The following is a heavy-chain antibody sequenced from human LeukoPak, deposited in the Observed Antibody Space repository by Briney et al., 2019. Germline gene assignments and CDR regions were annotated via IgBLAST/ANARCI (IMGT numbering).Heavy chain of an antibody. V-gene: IGHV5-51*01. J-gene: IGHJ4*02. D-gene: IGHD1-20*01. CDR1: GYSFTSYW. Sequence: KFGESLKIPCKGSGYSFTSYWIGWVRQMPGKGLEWMGIIYPGDSDTRYSPSFQGQVTISADKSISTAYLQWSSLKASDTAMYYCARPRYNWNDGHFDYWGQGTLVTVSS. CDR3: ARPRYNWNDGHFDY. CDR2: IYPGDSDT.